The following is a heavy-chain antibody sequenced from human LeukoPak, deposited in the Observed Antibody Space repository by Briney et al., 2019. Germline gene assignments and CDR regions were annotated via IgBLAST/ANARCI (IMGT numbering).Heavy chain of an antibody. Sequence: GGSLRLSCAASGFTFSSYGMHWVRQAPGKGLEWVAVISYDGSNIYYADSVKGRFTISRDNSKNTLYLQMNGLRAEDTAVYYCAKDRMVRGVTEPDYWGRGTLVTVSS. CDR2: ISYDGSNI. CDR1: GFTFSSYG. CDR3: AKDRMVRGVTEPDY. V-gene: IGHV3-30*18. D-gene: IGHD3-10*01. J-gene: IGHJ4*02.